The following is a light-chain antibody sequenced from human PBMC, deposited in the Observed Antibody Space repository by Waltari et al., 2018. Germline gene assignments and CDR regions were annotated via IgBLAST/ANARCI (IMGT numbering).Light chain of an antibody. CDR2: GNT. CDR1: SKIGAGYD. J-gene: IGLJ2*01. CDR3: QSYDSGLSGSV. Sequence: SKIGAGYDVNWYHQLPGTAPKLLIFGNTNRPSGVPDRFSGSKSGTSASLAITGLQAEDEAYYYCQSYDSGLSGSVFGGGTKVTVL. V-gene: IGLV1-40*01.